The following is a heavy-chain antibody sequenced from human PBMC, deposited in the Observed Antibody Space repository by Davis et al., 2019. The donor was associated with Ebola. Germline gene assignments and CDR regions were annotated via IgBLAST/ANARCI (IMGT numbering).Heavy chain of an antibody. V-gene: IGHV3-7*01. J-gene: IGHJ4*02. Sequence: GTLKISCAASGFTFSSSWMTWVRQAPEKGLEWVATIKADGSAKYYVDSVKGRFTISRDNVKNSLYLQMDSLRAEDTAVYYCARWASVGYWGQGTLVTVSS. CDR1: GFTFSSSW. CDR2: IKADGSAK. D-gene: IGHD1-26*01. CDR3: ARWASVGY.